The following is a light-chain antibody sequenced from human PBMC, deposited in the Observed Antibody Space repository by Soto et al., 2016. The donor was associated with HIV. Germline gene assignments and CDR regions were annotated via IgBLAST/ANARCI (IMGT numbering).Light chain of an antibody. V-gene: IGKV1-39*01. J-gene: IGKJ4*01. CDR3: QQSYSTPLT. CDR2: AAS. CDR1: QSISTY. Sequence: DIQMTQSPSSLSASVGDRATITCRASQSISTYLNWYQQKPGKAPKVLIYAASNLQSGAPSRFSGSGSGTDFTLTISSLQPEDFATYYCQQSYSTPLTFGGGPRWRSN.